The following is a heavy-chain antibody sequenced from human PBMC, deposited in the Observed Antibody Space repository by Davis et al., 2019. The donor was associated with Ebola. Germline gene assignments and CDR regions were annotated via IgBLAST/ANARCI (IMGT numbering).Heavy chain of an antibody. Sequence: MPSETLSLTCAVYGGSFSGYYWSWIRQPPGKGLEWIGEINPSGSTNYNPSLKRRVYISVDTSKNQFSLKLNSVTAADTAVYYCARGRGCSGGSCYYYYGMDVWGQGTTVTVSS. CDR2: INPSGST. CDR1: GGSFSGYY. CDR3: ARGRGCSGGSCYYYYGMDV. D-gene: IGHD2-15*01. J-gene: IGHJ6*02. V-gene: IGHV4-34*01.